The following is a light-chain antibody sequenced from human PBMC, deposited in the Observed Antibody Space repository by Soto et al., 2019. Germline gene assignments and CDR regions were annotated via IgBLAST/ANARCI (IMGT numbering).Light chain of an antibody. CDR3: QQYNKWPET. V-gene: IGKV3-15*01. CDR2: DAS. J-gene: IGKJ1*01. CDR1: QSVSSN. Sequence: EIVMTQSPATVSVSPGERATLSCRASQSVSSNLAWYQQKPGQAPRLLIYDASTRATGIPARFSGSGSGTEFTLTISSLQSEDFAVYYCQQYNKWPETFGQGTKVEIK.